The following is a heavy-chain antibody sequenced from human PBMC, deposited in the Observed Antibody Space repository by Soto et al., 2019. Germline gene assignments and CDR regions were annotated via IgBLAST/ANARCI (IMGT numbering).Heavy chain of an antibody. V-gene: IGHV1-69*12. D-gene: IGHD5-12*01. J-gene: IGHJ2*01. Sequence: QVQLVQSGAEVKKPGSSVTVSCKASGGTFSSYTISWVRQAPGRGLEWMGGIIPIFGTANYAQKFQGRVTITAVESTSTAYMELSSLRSEDTAVYYCARGNHRWLQLWYFDLWGRGTLVTVSS. CDR3: ARGNHRWLQLWYFDL. CDR1: GGTFSSYT. CDR2: IIPIFGTA.